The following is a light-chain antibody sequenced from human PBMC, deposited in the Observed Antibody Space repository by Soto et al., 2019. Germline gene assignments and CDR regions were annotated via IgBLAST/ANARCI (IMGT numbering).Light chain of an antibody. J-gene: IGLJ2*01. CDR2: RND. CDR3: AAWDDSVSGRV. V-gene: IGLV1-47*01. Sequence: QSVLTQPPSASGTPGQSVTISCSGTSSNIGSRYVYWYQQLPGAPPKLLIYRNDQRPSGVPARFSGSKSGTSSSLAISGLRSEDEAIYYCAAWDDSVSGRVFGGGTKLTVL. CDR1: SSNIGSRY.